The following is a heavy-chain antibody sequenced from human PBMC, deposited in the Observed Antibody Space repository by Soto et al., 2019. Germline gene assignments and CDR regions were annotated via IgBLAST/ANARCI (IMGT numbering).Heavy chain of an antibody. D-gene: IGHD1-26*01. CDR3: ARGVSAGVDY. CDR2: MHPSTGRT. Sequence: QVQLVQSGAEVREPGASVKVSCKASGYSFTSLDIHWVRQTAGQGLEWMGWMHPSTGRTGYAQKFKGRVTMTSDTSINTAYMELTTLTSDDTAFYYCARGVSAGVDYWGQGTLVTVSS. V-gene: IGHV1-8*01. CDR1: GYSFTSLD. J-gene: IGHJ4*02.